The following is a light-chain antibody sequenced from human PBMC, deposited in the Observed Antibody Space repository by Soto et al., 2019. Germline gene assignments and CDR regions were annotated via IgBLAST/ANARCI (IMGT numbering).Light chain of an antibody. Sequence: DIQITQSPSSLSASVGDRVTITCRASQGIRNDLGWYQQKPGKAPKLLIYDASSLAGGVPSRFSGSGSETEFTLTISSLQPDDVATYYCQQYNGYSFGPGTKWIS. CDR1: QGIRND. CDR3: QQYNGYS. V-gene: IGKV1-17*01. CDR2: DAS. J-gene: IGKJ3*01.